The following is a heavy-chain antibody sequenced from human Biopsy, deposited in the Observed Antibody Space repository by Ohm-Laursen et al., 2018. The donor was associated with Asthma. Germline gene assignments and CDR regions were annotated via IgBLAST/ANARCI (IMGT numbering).Heavy chain of an antibody. Sequence: SLRLSCAASGFVFSQCGMHWVRQGPGKGLEWVALVSSDGHNKYYEDSVKGRFTISRDNSRNRLYLQINRLTVEDSAVYFCARQTGQEYGDSSGFDIWGQGTKVAVSS. J-gene: IGHJ3*02. CDR2: VSSDGHNK. V-gene: IGHV3-30*03. CDR3: ARQTGQEYGDSSGFDI. D-gene: IGHD3-22*01. CDR1: GFVFSQCG.